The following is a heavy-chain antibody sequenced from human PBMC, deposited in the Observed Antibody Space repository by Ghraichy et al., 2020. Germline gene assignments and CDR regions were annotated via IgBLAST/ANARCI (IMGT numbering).Heavy chain of an antibody. J-gene: IGHJ6*02. V-gene: IGHV4-39*01. CDR3: ARRGQQLFTYRIDT. CDR1: GGSISSSNSY. CDR2: IHYSGAT. D-gene: IGHD1-1*01. Sequence: SETLSLTCTVSGGSISSSNSYWGWIRQTPGKGLEWIGSIHYSGATDSNPSLKGRLTISIDTSNNLFSMKLTSVTAADTAVYYCARRGQQLFTYRIDTWGQGTTVTVSS.